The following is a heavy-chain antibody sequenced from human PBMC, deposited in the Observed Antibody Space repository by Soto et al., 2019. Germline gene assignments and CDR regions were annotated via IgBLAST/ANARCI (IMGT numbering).Heavy chain of an antibody. Sequence: LRPYCAASDFTFSNYCMSWVRQAPVKLRDWGSRISASGGSTYYAGSVKGRFTISRDNSKNTVYLQMNSLRAEDTAVYYCAKDLADCGGDCYSGFDHWGRGTLVTVSS. CDR2: ISASGGST. J-gene: IGHJ4*02. V-gene: IGHV3-23*01. CDR1: DFTFSNYC. D-gene: IGHD2-21*02. CDR3: AKDLADCGGDCYSGFDH.